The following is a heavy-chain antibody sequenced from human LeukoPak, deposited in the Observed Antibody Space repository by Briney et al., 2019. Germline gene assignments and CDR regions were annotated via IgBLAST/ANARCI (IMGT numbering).Heavy chain of an antibody. Sequence: ASVKVSCKASGYTFTSYGISWVRQAPGQGLEWMGWISAYNGNTNYAQKLQGRVTITTDTSTSTAYMELRSLISDDTAVYYCARGLYFYGSANYWFDPWGQGTLVTVSS. CDR3: ARGLYFYGSANYWFDP. CDR2: ISAYNGNT. V-gene: IGHV1-18*01. CDR1: GYTFTSYG. J-gene: IGHJ5*02. D-gene: IGHD3-10*01.